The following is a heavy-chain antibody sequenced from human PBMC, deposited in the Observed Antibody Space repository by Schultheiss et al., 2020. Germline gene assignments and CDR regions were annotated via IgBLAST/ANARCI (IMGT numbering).Heavy chain of an antibody. D-gene: IGHD1-26*01. CDR1: GFTFSSYS. J-gene: IGHJ4*02. CDR2: ISSSSTI. V-gene: IGHV3-69-1*02. Sequence: GGSLRLSCAASGFTFSSYSMNWVRQAPGKGLEWVSSISSSSTIYYADSVKGRFTISRDNAKNSLYLQMNSLRAEDTAVYYCARDGLPRHSGSLIIDKWGQGTLVTVSS. CDR3: ARDGLPRHSGSLIIDK.